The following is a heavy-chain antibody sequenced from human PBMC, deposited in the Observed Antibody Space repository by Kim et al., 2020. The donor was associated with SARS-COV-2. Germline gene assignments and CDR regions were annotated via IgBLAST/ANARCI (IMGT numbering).Heavy chain of an antibody. CDR2: INHSGST. CDR1: GESLSDYY. CDR3: ARGYKATVGF. J-gene: IGHJ4*02. D-gene: IGHD4-17*01. V-gene: IGHV4-34*01. Sequence: SETLSLTCAVSGESLSDYYWNWIRQPPGKGLEWIGEINHSGSTKYNPSLKSRVTISVDTSKNQFSLRLTSVTAADTAVYYFARGYKATVGFWGQGPLVT.